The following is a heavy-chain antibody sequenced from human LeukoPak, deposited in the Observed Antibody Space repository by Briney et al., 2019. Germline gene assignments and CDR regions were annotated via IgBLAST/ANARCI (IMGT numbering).Heavy chain of an antibody. CDR1: GGTFSSYA. CDR2: IIPIFGTA. J-gene: IGHJ3*02. Sequence: ASVKASCKASGGTFSSYAISWVRQAPGQGLEWMGGIIPIFGTANYAQKFQGRVTITADESTSTAYMELSSLRSEDTAVYYCARTRVVNDAFDIWGQGTMVTVSS. D-gene: IGHD3-3*01. CDR3: ARTRVVNDAFDI. V-gene: IGHV1-69*13.